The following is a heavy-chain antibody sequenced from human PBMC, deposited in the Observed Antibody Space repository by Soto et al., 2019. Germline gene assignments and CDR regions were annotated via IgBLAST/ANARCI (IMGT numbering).Heavy chain of an antibody. CDR3: ARGARNGNCFDP. CDR1: GDTFTGYA. Sequence: QVQLVQSGAEVKKPGSSVKVSCKASGDTFTGYAMRWVRQAPGQGLEWVGWISPICGCTNYAEKFQGRVTLSRDESISTAYMELSSLRSDDTAMYYCARGARNGNCFDP. CDR2: ISPICGCT. J-gene: IGHJ5*02. D-gene: IGHD6-6*01. V-gene: IGHV1-2*02.